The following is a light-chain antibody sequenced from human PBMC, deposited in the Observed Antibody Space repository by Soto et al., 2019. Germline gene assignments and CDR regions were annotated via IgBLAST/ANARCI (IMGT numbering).Light chain of an antibody. CDR1: QSVSIK. CDR3: QQYNNWPPIT. V-gene: IGKV3-15*01. Sequence: IVLTQSPGTLSLSPGGRATLSCRASQSVSIKLAWYQQKPGQAPRLLIYDTSTRATGIPARFSGSGSGTEFTLTISSLQSEDFAVYYCQQYNNWPPITFGQGTRLEIK. CDR2: DTS. J-gene: IGKJ5*01.